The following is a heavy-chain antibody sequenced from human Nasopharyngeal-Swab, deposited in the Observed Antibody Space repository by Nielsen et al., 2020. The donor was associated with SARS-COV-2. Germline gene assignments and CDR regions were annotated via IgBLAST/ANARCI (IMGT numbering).Heavy chain of an antibody. V-gene: IGHV3-23*01. CDR1: GFTFRSYA. Sequence: GESLKISCAASGFTFRSYAISWVRQAPGKGLEWVSVISGSDYTTYYADSVKGRFTISRDNSKTTVNLQMNSLRAEDTAIYYCAKDRDSGDDSDDYYHYYGMDVWGQGTTVTVSS. CDR3: AKDRDSGDDSDDYYHYYGMDV. CDR2: ISGSDYTT. J-gene: IGHJ6*02. D-gene: IGHD5-12*01.